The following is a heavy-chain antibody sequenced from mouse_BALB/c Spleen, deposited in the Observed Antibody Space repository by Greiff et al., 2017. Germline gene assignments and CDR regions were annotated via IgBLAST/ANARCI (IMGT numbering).Heavy chain of an antibody. CDR1: GFTFSSYT. V-gene: IGHV5-6-4*01. D-gene: IGHD4-1*01. Sequence: EVKVEESGGGLVKPGGSLKLSCAASGFTFSSYTMSWVRQTPEKRLEWVATISSGGSYTYYPDSVKGRFTISRDNAKNTLYLQMSSLKSEDTAMYYCTRAGKRAMDYWGQGTSVTVSS. CDR3: TRAGKRAMDY. CDR2: ISSGGSYT. J-gene: IGHJ4*01.